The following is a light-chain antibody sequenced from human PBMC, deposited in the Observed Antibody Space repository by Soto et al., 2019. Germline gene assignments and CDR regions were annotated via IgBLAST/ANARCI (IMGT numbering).Light chain of an antibody. Sequence: EIVMTQSPATLSVTPGERATLFCRASERINDNLAWYQQKIGQAPRLLIYGATTRATDIPARFSGGQSGTEFTLTISSLKSEDFAVYYCQQYHNWPPVTFGGGTKVDIK. CDR2: GAT. CDR3: QQYHNWPPVT. J-gene: IGKJ4*01. CDR1: ERINDN. V-gene: IGKV3D-15*01.